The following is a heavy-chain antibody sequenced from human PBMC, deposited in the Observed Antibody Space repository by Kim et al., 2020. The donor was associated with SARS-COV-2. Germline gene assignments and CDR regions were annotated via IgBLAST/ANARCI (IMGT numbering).Heavy chain of an antibody. V-gene: IGHV4-39*01. CDR1: GGSISSSSYY. J-gene: IGHJ4*02. D-gene: IGHD6-13*01. CDR3: ARPHSSSWSVGY. Sequence: SETLSLTCTVSGGSISSSSYYWGWIRQPPGKGLEWIGSIYYSGSTYYNPSLKSRVTISVDTSKNQFSLKLSSVTAADTAVYYCARPHSSSWSVGYWGQGTLVTVSS. CDR2: IYYSGST.